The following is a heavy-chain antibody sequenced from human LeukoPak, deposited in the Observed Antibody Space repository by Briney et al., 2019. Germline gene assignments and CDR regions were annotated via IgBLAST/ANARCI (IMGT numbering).Heavy chain of an antibody. D-gene: IGHD3-22*01. CDR2: ISYSGST. V-gene: IGHV4-59*01. CDR1: GGSISNYY. Sequence: PSETLSLTCTVSGGSISNYYWSWIRQPPGKGLESIGYISYSGSTNYNPSLKSRVTISVNMAKNQFSLRLNSVAAADTGVYYCARSRGNYYDSSGYYPDSLDIWGQGTMVTVSS. J-gene: IGHJ3*02. CDR3: ARSRGNYYDSSGYYPDSLDI.